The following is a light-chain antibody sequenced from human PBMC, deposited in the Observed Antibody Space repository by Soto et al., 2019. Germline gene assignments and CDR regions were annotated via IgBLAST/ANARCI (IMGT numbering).Light chain of an antibody. CDR1: ESVSTN. CDR3: QQYNNWPGA. Sequence: EIVMTQSPATLSLSPGERATLSCRASESVSTNLAWYQQKPGQAPRLLIYGASTRATGIPARFSGSGSGTEFTLTISSLQSEDFAVYYCQQYNNWPGAFGGGTKVDIK. J-gene: IGKJ4*01. CDR2: GAS. V-gene: IGKV3-15*01.